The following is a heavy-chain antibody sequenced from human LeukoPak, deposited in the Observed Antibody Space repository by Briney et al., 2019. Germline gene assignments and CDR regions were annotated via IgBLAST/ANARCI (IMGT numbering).Heavy chain of an antibody. CDR2: IYYSGST. D-gene: IGHD6-6*01. J-gene: IGHJ4*02. V-gene: IGHV4-39*07. CDR1: GGSIGSSSYY. Sequence: SETLSLTCTVSGGSIGSSSYYWGWIRQPPGKGLEWIGSIYYSGSTYYNPSLKSRVTISVDTSKNQFSLKLSSVTAADTAVYYCARAEYSSSSNYYFDYWGQGTLVTVSS. CDR3: ARAEYSSSSNYYFDY.